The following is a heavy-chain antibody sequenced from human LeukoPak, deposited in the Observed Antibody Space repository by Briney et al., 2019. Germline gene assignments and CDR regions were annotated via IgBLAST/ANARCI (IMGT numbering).Heavy chain of an antibody. V-gene: IGHV3-7*01. CDR1: GFTFSSYW. J-gene: IGHJ4*02. Sequence: GGSLRLSCAASGFTFSSYWMSWVRQAPGKGLEWVANIKQDGSEKYYLDSVKGRFTISRDNSKNSLDLEMNSLRAEDTAVYYCARDGGDYGYYFDYWGQGTLVTVSS. D-gene: IGHD4-17*01. CDR2: IKQDGSEK. CDR3: ARDGGDYGYYFDY.